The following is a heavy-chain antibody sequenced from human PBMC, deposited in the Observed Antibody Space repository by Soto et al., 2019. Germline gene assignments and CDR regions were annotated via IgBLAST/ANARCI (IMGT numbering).Heavy chain of an antibody. V-gene: IGHV4-61*08. CDR2: IYYSGST. D-gene: IGHD2-2*01. Sequence: KPSETLSLTCSVSGDSVSSDGYYWSWIRQPPGKGLEWIGYIYYSGSTNYNPSLKTRVTISLDTSQSQFSLKLSSVTTADTAVYYCARVNYCSSSSCYWLDYWGQGTLVTVSS. J-gene: IGHJ4*02. CDR3: ARVNYCSSSSCYWLDY. CDR1: GDSVSSDGYY.